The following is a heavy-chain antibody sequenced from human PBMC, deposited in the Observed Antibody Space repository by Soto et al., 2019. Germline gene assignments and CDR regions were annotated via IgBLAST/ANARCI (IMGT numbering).Heavy chain of an antibody. CDR2: INVDNGET. Sequence: QVQLVQSGAEVKKPGASVKVSCKASGYNFMRYGFTWVRQAPGQGLEWMGWINVDNGETKYPQKIQGRVTMTTDTSTSTVYMELRSLTSDYTAVYYCARWISGGYSDWFDPWGHGTRVTVSS. D-gene: IGHD6-19*01. CDR1: GYNFMRYG. V-gene: IGHV1-18*04. J-gene: IGHJ5*02. CDR3: ARWISGGYSDWFDP.